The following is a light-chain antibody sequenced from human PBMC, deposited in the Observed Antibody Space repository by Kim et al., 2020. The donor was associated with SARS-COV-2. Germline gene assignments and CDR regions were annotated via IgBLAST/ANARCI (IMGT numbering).Light chain of an antibody. CDR2: DAS. Sequence: ASVGDKVTITCRASQSISGGVAWYQQKPGKAPKLLIYDASSLESGVPSRFSGSGSGTDFTLIVSSLQPDDFATYYCQQYSNRWTFGQGTKVDIK. CDR1: QSISGG. V-gene: IGKV1-5*01. J-gene: IGKJ1*01. CDR3: QQYSNRWT.